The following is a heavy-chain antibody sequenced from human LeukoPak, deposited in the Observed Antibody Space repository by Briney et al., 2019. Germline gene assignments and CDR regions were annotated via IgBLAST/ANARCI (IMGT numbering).Heavy chain of an antibody. V-gene: IGHV3-23*01. J-gene: IGHJ4*02. CDR1: GFTFSSHA. CDR3: ASSLLTRGRGPSDY. CDR2: ISGSGGST. D-gene: IGHD3-16*01. Sequence: GGSLRLSCAASGFTFSSHAMSWVRQTPGKGPEWVSAISGSGGSTYYADSVKGRFTISRDNSKNTLFLQMNSLRAEDTAFYYCASSLLTRGRGPSDYWGQGTLVTVSS.